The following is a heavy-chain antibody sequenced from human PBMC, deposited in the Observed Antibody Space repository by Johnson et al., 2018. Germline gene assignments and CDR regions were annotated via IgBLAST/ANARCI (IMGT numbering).Heavy chain of an antibody. Sequence: QVQLVQSGGGLVKPGGSLRLSCAASGFTFSDYYMSWIRQAPGKGLEWVSYISSSGSPIYSAASVKGRFTISTDNAKNSRYLQMNSLRAEDTAVYYCASLPPDSSGWVSYYYYYYMDVWGKGTTVTVSS. CDR2: ISSSGSPI. V-gene: IGHV3-11*04. D-gene: IGHD6-19*01. CDR1: GFTFSDYY. CDR3: ASLPPDSSGWVSYYYYYYMDV. J-gene: IGHJ6*03.